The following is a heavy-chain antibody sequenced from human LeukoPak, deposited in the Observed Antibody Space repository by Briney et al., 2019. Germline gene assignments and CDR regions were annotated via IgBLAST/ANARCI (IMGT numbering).Heavy chain of an antibody. J-gene: IGHJ4*02. V-gene: IGHV1-8*01. Sequence: ASVKVSCKASGYTFASYDINWVRQATGQGLEWMGWMNPNSGNTGYAQKFQGRVTMTRNTSISTVYMELSSLRSEDTAVYYCARGPQTDWLSTDWGQGTLVTVSS. D-gene: IGHD3/OR15-3a*01. CDR1: GYTFASYD. CDR2: MNPNSGNT. CDR3: ARGPQTDWLSTD.